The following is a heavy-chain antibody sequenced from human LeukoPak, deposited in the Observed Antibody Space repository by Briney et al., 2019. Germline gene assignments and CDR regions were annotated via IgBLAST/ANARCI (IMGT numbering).Heavy chain of an antibody. Sequence: SETLSLTCTVSGGSINNYYWNWIRQPPGKGLEWIGYIYYSGSTNYNPSLKSRVTISVDTSKNQFSLKLNSMTAADTAVYYCARQGGYSSSPDFWGQGAPVTVSS. V-gene: IGHV4-59*08. J-gene: IGHJ4*02. CDR3: ARQGGYSSSPDF. CDR2: IYYSGST. D-gene: IGHD6-13*01. CDR1: GGSINNYY.